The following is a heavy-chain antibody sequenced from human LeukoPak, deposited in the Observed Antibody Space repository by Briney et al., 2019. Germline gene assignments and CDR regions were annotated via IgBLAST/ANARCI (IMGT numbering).Heavy chain of an antibody. J-gene: IGHJ6*02. V-gene: IGHV3-7*03. CDR3: ARFGAAAGVPVYYGMDV. D-gene: IGHD6-13*01. Sequence: GGSLRLSCAASGLKFNIFWMSWVRQTPGNGLEWVANIKYDGNEENYVDSVRGRFTVSRDNAKNSLYLQMNSLRAEDTAVYYCARFGAAAGVPVYYGMDVWGQGTTVTVSS. CDR1: GLKFNIFW. CDR2: IKYDGNEE.